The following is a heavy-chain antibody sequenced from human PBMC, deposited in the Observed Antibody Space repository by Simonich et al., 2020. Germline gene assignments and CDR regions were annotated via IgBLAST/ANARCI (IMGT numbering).Heavy chain of an antibody. CDR3: ARHYYGDYYFDY. Sequence: EVQLVESGGGLVQPGGSLRLSCAASGFTFSSYEMNWVRQAPGNGVEWVSDISSSGSTSYYADSVKGRVTSSRDNAKNSLYLQMNSLRAEDTAVYYCARHYYGDYYFDYWGQGTLVTVSS. D-gene: IGHD4-17*01. CDR1: GFTFSSYE. J-gene: IGHJ4*02. CDR2: ISSSGSTS. V-gene: IGHV3-48*03.